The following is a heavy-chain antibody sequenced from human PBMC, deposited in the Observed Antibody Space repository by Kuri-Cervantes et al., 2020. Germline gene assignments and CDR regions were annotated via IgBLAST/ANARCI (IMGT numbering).Heavy chain of an antibody. D-gene: IGHD5-18*01. J-gene: IGHJ6*02. CDR3: AREAVDTAMAPHYYYGMDV. V-gene: IGHV4-30-4*01. Sequence: SETLSLTCTVSGGSISSGDYYWSWIRQPPGKGLEWIGYIYYSGSTYYNPSLKSRVSISLDRSKNQFSLKLSSVTAADTAVYYCAREAVDTAMAPHYYYGMDVWGQGTTVTVSS. CDR1: GGSISSGDYY. CDR2: IYYSGST.